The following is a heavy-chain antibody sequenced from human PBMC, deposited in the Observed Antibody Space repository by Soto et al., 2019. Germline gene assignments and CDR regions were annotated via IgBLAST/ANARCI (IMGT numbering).Heavy chain of an antibody. J-gene: IGHJ6*02. CDR1: GFNISSYW. CDR3: ARTTTAYYGMDV. D-gene: IGHD1-1*01. Sequence: GGSKRLSCTASGFNISSYWMSWVRQDTGKGLEWVANIKQDGSEKYYVDSVKGRFTISRDNAKNSLYLQMNSLRAEDTAVYYCARTTTAYYGMDVWGQGTTVTVSS. CDR2: IKQDGSEK. V-gene: IGHV3-7*05.